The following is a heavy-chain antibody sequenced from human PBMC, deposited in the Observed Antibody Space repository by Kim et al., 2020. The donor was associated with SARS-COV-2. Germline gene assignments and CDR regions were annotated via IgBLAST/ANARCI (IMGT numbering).Heavy chain of an antibody. D-gene: IGHD1-26*01. CDR1: GFTFSSYA. Sequence: GGSLRLSCAASGFTFSSYAMSWVRQAPGKGLEWVSVIYSGGSSTYYADSVKGRFTISRDNSKNTLYLQMNSLRAEDTAVYYCAKGARVGGGGGSYSRDYYYYYGMDVWGQGTTVTVSS. CDR2: IYSGGSST. CDR3: AKGARVGGGGGSYSRDYYYYYGMDV. V-gene: IGHV3-23*03. J-gene: IGHJ6*02.